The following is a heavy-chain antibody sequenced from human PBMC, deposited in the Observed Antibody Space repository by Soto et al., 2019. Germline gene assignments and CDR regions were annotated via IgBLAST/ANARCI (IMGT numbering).Heavy chain of an antibody. J-gene: IGHJ5*02. CDR3: ARTPIRYCSGGSCYHNWSDP. D-gene: IGHD2-15*01. Sequence: ASVKVSCKASGYTFTSYDINWVRQATGQGLEWMGWMNPNSGNTGYAQKFQGRVTMTRNTSISTAYMELSSLRSEDTAMYYCARTPIRYCSGGSCYHNWSDPWGQGTLVTVSS. CDR1: GYTFTSYD. CDR2: MNPNSGNT. V-gene: IGHV1-8*01.